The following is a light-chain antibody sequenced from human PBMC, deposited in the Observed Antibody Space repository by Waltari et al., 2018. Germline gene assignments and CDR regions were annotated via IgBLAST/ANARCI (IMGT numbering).Light chain of an antibody. V-gene: IGLV1-40*01. J-gene: IGLJ2*01. CDR3: QSYDSSLSGKV. Sequence: QSVLTQPPSVSGAPGQRVTISCTGTTSNIGAGYAVYWYQQLPGTAPNLLIFVNRNRPSGVPDRFSGSKSGTSASLVITGLQAEDEADYYCQSYDSSLSGKVFGGGTKLTVL. CDR2: VNR. CDR1: TSNIGAGYA.